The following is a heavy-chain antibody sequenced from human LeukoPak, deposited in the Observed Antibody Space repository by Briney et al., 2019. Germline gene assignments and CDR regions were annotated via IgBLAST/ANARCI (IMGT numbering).Heavy chain of an antibody. Sequence: ASVTVSCKASGYTFTGYYMHWVRQAPGQGLEWMGWINPNSGGTNYAQKFQGRVTMTRDTSISTAYMELSRLRSDDTAVYYCAREDCSGGSCYKDYWGQGTLVTVSS. D-gene: IGHD2-15*01. CDR2: INPNSGGT. J-gene: IGHJ4*02. CDR3: AREDCSGGSCYKDY. CDR1: GYTFTGYY. V-gene: IGHV1-2*02.